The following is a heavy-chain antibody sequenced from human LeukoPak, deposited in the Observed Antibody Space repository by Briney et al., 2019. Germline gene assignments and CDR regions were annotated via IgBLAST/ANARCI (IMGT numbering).Heavy chain of an antibody. J-gene: IGHJ4*02. V-gene: IGHV3-53*01. CDR1: GFSVTNNY. D-gene: IGHD6-6*01. CDR2: FYVGGAT. Sequence: GGSLRLSCAVSGFSVTNNYMSWVRQAPGKGLEWVSVFYVGGATYYADSVKGRFTISRDNSENTLYLQMKSLRAEDTAVYYCARNRNYRSIDEKVDYFDYWGQGTLVTVSS. CDR3: ARNRNYRSIDEKVDYFDY.